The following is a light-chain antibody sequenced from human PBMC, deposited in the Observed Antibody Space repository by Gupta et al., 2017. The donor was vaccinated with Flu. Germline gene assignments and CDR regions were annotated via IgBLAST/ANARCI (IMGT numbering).Light chain of an antibody. CDR2: DVS. V-gene: IGKV1-39*01. CDR1: RGIAND. CDR3: LQSHGMPLT. J-gene: IGKJ4*01. Sequence: DIQMTQSPSSLSASIGDTVTITCRASRGIANDLNWYQHRPGKAPKLMIYDVSNLQSGFPSRFRGSRSGTDFTLTINGLQPEDFATYYCLQSHGMPLTFGGGTKVEVK.